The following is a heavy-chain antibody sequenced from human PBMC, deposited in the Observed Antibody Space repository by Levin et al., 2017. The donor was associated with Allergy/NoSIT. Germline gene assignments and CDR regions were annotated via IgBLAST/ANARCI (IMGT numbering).Heavy chain of an antibody. Sequence: GGSLRLSCAASGFAFTSYAMSWVRQAPGKGLEWVSTMSGSGEITYYADSVKGRFTISRDYSKNTLYLQMNSLRVEDTAVYYCAKHQNYANFDYWGQGTLVTVSS. J-gene: IGHJ4*02. D-gene: IGHD1-7*01. CDR1: GFAFTSYA. CDR3: AKHQNYANFDY. CDR2: MSGSGEIT. V-gene: IGHV3-23*01.